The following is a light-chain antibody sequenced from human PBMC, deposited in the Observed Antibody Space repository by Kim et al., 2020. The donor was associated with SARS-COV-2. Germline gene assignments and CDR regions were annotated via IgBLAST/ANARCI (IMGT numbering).Light chain of an antibody. J-gene: IGKJ2*01. CDR2: GAF. CDR3: QQYYIWYT. V-gene: IGKV3-15*01. Sequence: LSVSPGERATLYCRASQSVNNNLAWYQQKPGQAPRLLIHGAFTRATGIPARFSGSGSGTEFTLTISSLQSEDFAVYYCQQYYIWYTFGQGTKLEI. CDR1: QSVNNN.